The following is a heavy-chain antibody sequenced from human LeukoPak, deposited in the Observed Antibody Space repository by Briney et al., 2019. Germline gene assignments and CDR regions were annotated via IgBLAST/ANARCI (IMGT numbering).Heavy chain of an antibody. CDR1: GGSISGYY. D-gene: IGHD5-18*01. CDR3: AGRLTYSYAIDY. Sequence: PSETLSLTCTVSGGSISGYYWNWIRQPPGEGLEWIGHIYYSGSSSYNPSLSSRVTISVDTSKNQFSLRLSSVTAADTAMYYCAGRLTYSYAIDYWGQGTLVTVSS. V-gene: IGHV4-59*01. CDR2: IYYSGSS. J-gene: IGHJ4*02.